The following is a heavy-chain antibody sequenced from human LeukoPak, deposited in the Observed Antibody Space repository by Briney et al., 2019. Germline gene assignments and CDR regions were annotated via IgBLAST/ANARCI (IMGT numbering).Heavy chain of an antibody. V-gene: IGHV3-21*01. J-gene: IGHJ5*02. CDR3: ARDGAALVPAVTLRSWFDP. Sequence: GGSLRLSCAASGFIYISYSMNWVRQAPGKGVEWVSSMSSSSDFIYYIDSVKGRFTISRDNAKNSLYLQMNSLRAEDTAVYYCARDGAALVPAVTLRSWFDPWGQGTLVTVSS. CDR2: MSSSSDFI. CDR1: GFIYISYS. D-gene: IGHD2-2*01.